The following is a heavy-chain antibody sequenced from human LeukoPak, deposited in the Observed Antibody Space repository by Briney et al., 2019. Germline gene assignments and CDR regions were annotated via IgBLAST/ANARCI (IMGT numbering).Heavy chain of an antibody. CDR2: IYYSGST. D-gene: IGHD2-21*01. V-gene: IGHV4-59*01. CDR1: GGSISSYY. J-gene: IGHJ4*02. Sequence: PSETLSLTCTVSGGSISSYYWSWIRQPPGKGLEWIGYIYYSGSTNYNPSLKSRVTISVDTSKNQFSLRLSSVTAADTAVYYCARVTGYVIEDYFDYWGQGTLVTVSS. CDR3: ARVTGYVIEDYFDY.